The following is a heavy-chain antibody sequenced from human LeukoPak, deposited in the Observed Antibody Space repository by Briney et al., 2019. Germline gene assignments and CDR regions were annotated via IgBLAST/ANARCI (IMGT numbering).Heavy chain of an antibody. CDR2: ISGSGGST. V-gene: IGHV3-23*01. D-gene: IGHD3-22*01. J-gene: IGHJ1*01. CDR1: GFTFSSYA. CDR3: AKGSHYDSSGYYYTEYFQH. Sequence: QAGGSLRLSCAASGFTFSSYAMSWVRQAPGKGLEWVSAISGSGGSTYYADSVKGRFTISRDDSKYTLYLQMNSLRAEDTAVYYCAKGSHYDSSGYYYTEYFQHWGQGTLVTVSS.